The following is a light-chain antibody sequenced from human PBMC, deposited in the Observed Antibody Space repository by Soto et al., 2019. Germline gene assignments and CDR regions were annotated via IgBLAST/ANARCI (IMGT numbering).Light chain of an antibody. Sequence: QSALTQPASVSGSPGQSITISCTGTSSDVGGHNSVSWYQQHPDKAPKLLIFDVRNRPSGVSNRFSGSKSGNTASLTISGLQAEDEADYYCSSYRSAGTVVFGGGTKLTVL. CDR2: DVR. V-gene: IGLV2-14*01. CDR3: SSYRSAGTVV. J-gene: IGLJ2*01. CDR1: SSDVGGHNS.